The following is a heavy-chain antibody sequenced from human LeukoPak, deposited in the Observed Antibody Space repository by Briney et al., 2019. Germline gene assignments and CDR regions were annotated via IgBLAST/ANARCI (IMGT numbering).Heavy chain of an antibody. J-gene: IGHJ4*02. CDR1: GYTFTGYY. D-gene: IGHD3-22*01. Sequence: ASVKVSCKASGYTFTGYYIHWVRQAPGRGLEWMGWINPNSGGTNYAQKFQGRVTMTRDTSISTAYMELRRLRSDDRAVYYCARGPPTIVVVITTGDFDSWGQGTLVTVSS. V-gene: IGHV1-2*02. CDR3: ARGPPTIVVVITTGDFDS. CDR2: INPNSGGT.